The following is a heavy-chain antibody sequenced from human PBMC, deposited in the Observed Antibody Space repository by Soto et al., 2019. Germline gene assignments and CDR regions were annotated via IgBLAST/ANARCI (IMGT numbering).Heavy chain of an antibody. J-gene: IGHJ4*02. CDR3: ARRYYYDSSGLSN. CDR2: INHNADA. Sequence: PSEILSLTCDVYDGSFNDYFWSWIRQSPGKGLEWIGEINHNADANYNPSLKSRVTMSVDTSKNQLSLKVNSVTAADTAMYYCARRYYYDSSGLSNWGQGTLVTVSS. CDR1: DGSFNDYF. D-gene: IGHD3-22*01. V-gene: IGHV4-34*01.